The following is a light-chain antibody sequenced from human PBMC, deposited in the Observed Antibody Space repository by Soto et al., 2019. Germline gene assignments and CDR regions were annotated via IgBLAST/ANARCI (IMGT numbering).Light chain of an antibody. CDR3: FSYTSTGPWV. Sequence: QSALTQPASVSGSPGQSITISCTGSSTDVGGYDYVSWCQQHPGKTPKLIIFEVNNRPSGVSNRFSGSKSGNTASLTISGLQAEDEADYYCFSYTSTGPWVFGGGTKLTVL. CDR2: EVN. J-gene: IGLJ3*02. CDR1: STDVGGYDY. V-gene: IGLV2-14*01.